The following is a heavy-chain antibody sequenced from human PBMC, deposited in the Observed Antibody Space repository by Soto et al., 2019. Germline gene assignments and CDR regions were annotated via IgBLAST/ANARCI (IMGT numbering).Heavy chain of an antibody. CDR3: GRPPAT. J-gene: IGHJ5*02. V-gene: IGHV4-59*12. CDR1: GGSISSYY. Sequence: PSETLSLTCTVSGGSISSYYWSWIRQPPGKGLEWIGYIYYSGSTYYNPSLKSRVTISVDTSKNQFSLKLSSVTAADTAVYYCGRPPATWGRRPPVTVSS. CDR2: IYYSGST. D-gene: IGHD2-2*01.